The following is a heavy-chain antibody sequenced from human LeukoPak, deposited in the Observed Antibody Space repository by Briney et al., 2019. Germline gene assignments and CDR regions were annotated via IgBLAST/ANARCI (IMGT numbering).Heavy chain of an antibody. CDR1: GGSISSSSYY. Sequence: SETLSLTCTVSGGSISSSSYYWGWIRQPPGKGLEWIGSIYYSGSTYYNPSLKSRVTLSVDTSKNQFSLKLSSVTAADTAVYYCARQRSSLAPVLGDFDYWGQGTLVTVSS. J-gene: IGHJ4*02. CDR2: IYYSGST. V-gene: IGHV4-39*01. CDR3: ARQRSSLAPVLGDFDY. D-gene: IGHD3-16*01.